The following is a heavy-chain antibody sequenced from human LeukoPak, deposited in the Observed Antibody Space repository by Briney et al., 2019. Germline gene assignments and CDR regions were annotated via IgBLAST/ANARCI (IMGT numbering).Heavy chain of an antibody. Sequence: SETLPLTCTVSGDSFSSYYWTWIRQPPGKGLEWIGKIHDSGITNYNPSLKSRVTFSVDTSKKQFSLNLNSVTAADTAVYYCARGGYMSNWFEHWGQGTPVTVSS. CDR3: ARGGYMSNWFEH. CDR1: GDSFSSYY. D-gene: IGHD5-12*01. V-gene: IGHV4-59*01. CDR2: IHDSGIT. J-gene: IGHJ5*02.